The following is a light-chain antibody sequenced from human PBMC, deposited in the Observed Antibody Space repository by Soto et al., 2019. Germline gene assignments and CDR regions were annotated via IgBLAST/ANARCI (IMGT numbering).Light chain of an antibody. CDR2: EVS. CDR3: SSYTSSSGIDV. CDR1: SSDVGDYNC. V-gene: IGLV2-14*01. J-gene: IGLJ1*01. Sequence: QSALTQPASVSGSPGQSITISCTGTSSDVGDYNCISWYQQHPGKAPKLMIYEVSNRPSGVSNRFSGSKSGNTATPTISGRGAEAEAEYYCSSYTSSSGIDVFGTGTKVTVL.